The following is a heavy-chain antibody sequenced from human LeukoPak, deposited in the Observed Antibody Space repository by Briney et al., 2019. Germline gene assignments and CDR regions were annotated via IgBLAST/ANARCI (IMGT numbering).Heavy chain of an antibody. D-gene: IGHD4-17*01. CDR1: GFTFRTYS. CDR3: ARDGVTTIDH. J-gene: IGHJ4*02. CDR2: ISSSSSGL. V-gene: IGHV3-48*04. Sequence: GGPLRLSCAASGFTFRTYSMNWVRPAPGKGLEGVSYISSSSSGLYYADSVKGRFTISRDNAKNTLYLEMNSLRAEDTAVYYCARDGVTTIDHWGQGTLVTVSS.